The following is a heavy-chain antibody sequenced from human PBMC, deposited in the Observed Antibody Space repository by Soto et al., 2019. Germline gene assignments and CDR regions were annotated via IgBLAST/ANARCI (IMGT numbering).Heavy chain of an antibody. D-gene: IGHD6-19*01. Sequence: GGSLRLSCAASGFTFSSYGMHWVRQAPGKGLEWVAVISYDGSNKYYADSVKGRFTISRDNSKNTLYLQMNSLRAEDTAVYYCAKDNLGYSSGWTDYYYYGMDVWGQGTTVTVSS. CDR3: AKDNLGYSSGWTDYYYYGMDV. CDR2: ISYDGSNK. V-gene: IGHV3-30*18. CDR1: GFTFSSYG. J-gene: IGHJ6*02.